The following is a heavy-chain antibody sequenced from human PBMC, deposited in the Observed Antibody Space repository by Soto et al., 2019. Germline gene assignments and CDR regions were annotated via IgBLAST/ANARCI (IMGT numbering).Heavy chain of an antibody. D-gene: IGHD6-13*01. CDR2: IIPIFGTA. CDR1: GGTFSSYA. Sequence: QVQLVQSGAEVKKPGSSVKVSCKASGGTFSSYAISGVRQAPGQGLEWMGGIIPIFGTANYAQKFQGRVTITADESTSTAYMELSSLRSEDTAVYYCAREILPDSSSWYGTPQDWGQGTLVTVSS. V-gene: IGHV1-69*01. CDR3: AREILPDSSSWYGTPQD. J-gene: IGHJ4*02.